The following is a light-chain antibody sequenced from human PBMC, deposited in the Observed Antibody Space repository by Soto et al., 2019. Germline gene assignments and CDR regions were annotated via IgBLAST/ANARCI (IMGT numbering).Light chain of an antibody. CDR2: GNS. Sequence: QSVLTQPPSVSGAPGQRVTISCTGSSSNIGAGNDVHWYQQLPGTAPKLLIYGNSNRPSGVPDRFSGPKSGTSASLAITGRQDEEEADYYGRSYHSSLSGRGGVFGGGTKLTVL. V-gene: IGLV1-40*01. CDR1: SSNIGAGND. CDR3: RSYHSSLSGRGGV. J-gene: IGLJ2*01.